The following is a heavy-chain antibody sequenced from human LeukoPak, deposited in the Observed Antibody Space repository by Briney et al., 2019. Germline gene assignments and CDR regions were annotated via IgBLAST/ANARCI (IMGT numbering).Heavy chain of an antibody. J-gene: IGHJ3*02. V-gene: IGHV1-18*01. CDR3: AIRHSSSWEHDAFDI. CDR2: ISGYNGNT. Sequence: ASVKVSCKASGYTFTSYGYTFTSYGISWVRQAPGQGLEWMGWISGYNGNTNYAQKFQGRVTMTTDTSTSTAYMELRSLRSDDTAVYYCAIRHSSSWEHDAFDIWGQGTMVTVSS. D-gene: IGHD6-13*01. CDR1: GYTFTSYGYTFTSYG.